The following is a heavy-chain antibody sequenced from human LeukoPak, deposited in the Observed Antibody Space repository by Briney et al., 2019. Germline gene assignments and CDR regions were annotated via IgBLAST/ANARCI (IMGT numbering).Heavy chain of an antibody. CDR2: ISGGSNYI. CDR3: AASYSSLSPNDY. CDR1: GFTFSTYS. J-gene: IGHJ4*02. V-gene: IGHV3-21*01. Sequence: PGGSLRLSCEASGFTFSTYSMNWVRQAPGKGLEWVSSISGGSNYIYYADSVKGRLTISRDNAKNSLYLQMNSLRAEDTAVYYCAASYSSLSPNDYWGQGTLVIVS. D-gene: IGHD6-6*01.